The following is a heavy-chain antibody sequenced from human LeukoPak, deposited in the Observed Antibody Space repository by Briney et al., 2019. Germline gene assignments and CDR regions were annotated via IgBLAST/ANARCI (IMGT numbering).Heavy chain of an antibody. CDR1: GASINSYY. V-gene: IGHV4-4*07. D-gene: IGHD4-17*01. Sequence: RSSETLSLTCTVSGASINSYYWSWIRQPAGKGLEWIGRVYTSGSTNYNPSLKSRVTMSVDTSKNQFSLKLSSVTAADTAVYYCASAMTAVTTDAFDIWGQGTTVSVSS. CDR2: VYTSGST. J-gene: IGHJ3*02. CDR3: ASAMTAVTTDAFDI.